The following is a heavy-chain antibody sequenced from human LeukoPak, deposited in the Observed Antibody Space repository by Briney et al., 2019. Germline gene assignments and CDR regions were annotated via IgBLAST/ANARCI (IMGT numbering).Heavy chain of an antibody. V-gene: IGHV3-21*01. Sequence: GGSLRLSCAASGFTFSSYSMNWVRQAPGKGLEWVSSISSSSSYIYYADSVKGRFTISRDNAKNSLYLQMNSLRAEDTAVYYCARPRDGYNLAFDIWGQGTMVTVSS. CDR3: ARPRDGYNLAFDI. J-gene: IGHJ3*02. CDR2: ISSSSSYI. D-gene: IGHD5-24*01. CDR1: GFTFSSYS.